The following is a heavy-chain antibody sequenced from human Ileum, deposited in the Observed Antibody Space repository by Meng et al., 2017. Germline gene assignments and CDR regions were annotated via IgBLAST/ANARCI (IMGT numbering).Heavy chain of an antibody. D-gene: IGHD7-27*01. J-gene: IGHJ4*02. CDR2: TYYRSRWYN. V-gene: IGHV6-1*01. Sequence: HVQLQQSCTGLVKPSQTLSLTCAISGDSVSSDTGAWNWIRQSPSRGLEWLGRTYYRSRWYNNYAVSVKSRITINPDTSKNQFSLQLNSVTPDDTAVYYCAGKDWGEGLDFWDQGTLVTVSS. CDR1: GDSVSSDTGA. CDR3: AGKDWGEGLDF.